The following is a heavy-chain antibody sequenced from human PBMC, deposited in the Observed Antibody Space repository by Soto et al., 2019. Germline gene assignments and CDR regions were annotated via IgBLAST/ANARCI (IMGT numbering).Heavy chain of an antibody. Sequence: GGSLRLSCAASGFTFSSYAMSWVRQAPGKGLEWVSAISGSGGSTYYADSVKGRFTISRDNSKNTLYLQMNSLRAEDTAVYYCAKGTIDYDYIWGSYRYTVFDYWGQGTLGTVSS. CDR1: GFTFSSYA. D-gene: IGHD3-16*02. CDR3: AKGTIDYDYIWGSYRYTVFDY. V-gene: IGHV3-23*01. J-gene: IGHJ4*02. CDR2: ISGSGGST.